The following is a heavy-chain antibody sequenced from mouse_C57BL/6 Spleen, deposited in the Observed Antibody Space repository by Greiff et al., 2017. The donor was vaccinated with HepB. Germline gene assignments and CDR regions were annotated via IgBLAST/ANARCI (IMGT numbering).Heavy chain of an antibody. J-gene: IGHJ3*01. CDR3: TRGNYWFAY. D-gene: IGHD2-1*01. V-gene: IGHV14-4*01. CDR1: GFNIKDDY. CDR2: IDPENGDT. Sequence: EVQLQQSGAELVRPGASVKLSCTASGFNIKDDYMHWVKQRPEQGLEWIGWIDPENGDTEYASKFQGKATITADTSSNTAYLQLSSLTSEDTAVYYCTRGNYWFAYWGQGTLVTVSA.